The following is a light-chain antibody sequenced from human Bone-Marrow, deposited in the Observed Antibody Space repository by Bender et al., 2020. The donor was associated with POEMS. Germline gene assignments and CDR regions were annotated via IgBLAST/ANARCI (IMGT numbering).Light chain of an antibody. CDR2: EDD. V-gene: IGLV6-57*04. CDR3: QSFDTHNVI. Sequence: NFMLTQPHSVSESPGKTVTISCTRSSGRIASNYVQWYQQRPGSAPTTVIYEDDQRPSGVPDRFSGSVDSSSNTASLTISGLRTEDGADYYCQSFDTHNVIFGGGTILTVL. J-gene: IGLJ2*01. CDR1: SGRIASNY.